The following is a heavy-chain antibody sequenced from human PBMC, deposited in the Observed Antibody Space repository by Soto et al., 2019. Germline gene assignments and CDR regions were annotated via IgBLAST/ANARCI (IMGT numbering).Heavy chain of an antibody. CDR2: IYYSGST. J-gene: IGHJ4*02. Sequence: QLQLQESGPGLLKPSETLSLTCTVSGGSISSSSYYWGWIRQPPGKGLEWIGSIYYSGSTYYNPSLKSRVTISVDTSKNQFSLKLSSVTAADTAVYYCARHSCSWQRPQGDDDYWSQGTLVTVSS. V-gene: IGHV4-39*01. CDR1: GGSISSSSYY. CDR3: ARHSCSWQRPQGDDDY. D-gene: IGHD6-13*01.